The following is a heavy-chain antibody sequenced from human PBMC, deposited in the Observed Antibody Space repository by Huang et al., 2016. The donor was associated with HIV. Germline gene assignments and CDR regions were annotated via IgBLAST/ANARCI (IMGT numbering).Heavy chain of an antibody. CDR3: AKDLTYTFGRHFDY. CDR1: GFTFGSFG. D-gene: IGHD3-3*01. Sequence: QVQLVESGGGVVQPGGSLRLSCTASGFTFGSFGMHWVRQAAGKGLEWVAFIRYDGNNYYYADSVRGRFTISRDNSNDTLYLQMNRLRPDDSAVYYCAKDLTYTFGRHFDYWGRGTLVTVSS. CDR2: IRYDGNNY. J-gene: IGHJ4*02. V-gene: IGHV3-30*02.